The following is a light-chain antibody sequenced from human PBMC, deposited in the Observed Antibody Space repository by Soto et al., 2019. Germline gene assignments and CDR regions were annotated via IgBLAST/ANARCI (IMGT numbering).Light chain of an antibody. CDR1: QSIGNW. J-gene: IGKJ5*01. V-gene: IGKV1-12*01. CDR3: QQAKSSPLT. Sequence: DIQMTQSPSSVSASGGDRVTITCRASQSIGNWLAWYQQKPGKATKLLIYAASTLQGGVPSRFSGSVSGTEFTLTISSLQPDQFATYYCQQAKSSPLTVRQGTRLEFK. CDR2: AAS.